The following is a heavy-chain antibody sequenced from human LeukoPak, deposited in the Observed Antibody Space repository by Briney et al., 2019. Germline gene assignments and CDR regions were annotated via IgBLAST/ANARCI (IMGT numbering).Heavy chain of an antibody. CDR3: AKRPGTFDAFDV. Sequence: GGSLRLSCAASGFTFSDYNMRWLRQAPGKGLEWVSSISRSGSTKYYADSVKGRFTISRDNAKNSLFLQMNSLRAEDTAVYYCAKRPGTFDAFDVWGQGTMVTVSS. V-gene: IGHV3-11*01. D-gene: IGHD1-1*01. CDR2: ISRSGSTK. CDR1: GFTFSDYN. J-gene: IGHJ3*01.